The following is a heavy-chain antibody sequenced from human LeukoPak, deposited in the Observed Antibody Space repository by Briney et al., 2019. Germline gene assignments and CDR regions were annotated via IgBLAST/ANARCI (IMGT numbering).Heavy chain of an antibody. D-gene: IGHD3-16*02. CDR1: GFTFSSYS. V-gene: IGHV3-21*01. CDR2: ISSSGTHM. Sequence: GGSLRLSCAASGFTFSSYSMNWVRQAPGKGLEWVSSISSSGTHMYYADSVKGRFTISRDNAKNSLYLQMNSLRAEDTAVYYCARLTFGGVIGFDYWGQGTLVTVSS. J-gene: IGHJ4*02. CDR3: ARLTFGGVIGFDY.